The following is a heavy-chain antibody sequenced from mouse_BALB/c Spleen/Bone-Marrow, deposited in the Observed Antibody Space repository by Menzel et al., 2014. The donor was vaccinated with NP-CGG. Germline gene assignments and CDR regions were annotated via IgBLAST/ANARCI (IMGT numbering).Heavy chain of an antibody. CDR3: ARGGHDFSLDY. V-gene: IGHV1-69*01. CDR1: GYTFTDNW. CDR2: IDTSDSYT. Sequence: VQLQQSGAELGMPGASVKMSCKASGYTFTDNWIYWAKQRPGQGLEWIGAIDTSDSYTNYNQKFMGKASLTVDASSSTAYMQVSSLTSDDSAVYCCARGGHDFSLDYWGQGTSVTVSS. D-gene: IGHD2-4*01. J-gene: IGHJ4*01.